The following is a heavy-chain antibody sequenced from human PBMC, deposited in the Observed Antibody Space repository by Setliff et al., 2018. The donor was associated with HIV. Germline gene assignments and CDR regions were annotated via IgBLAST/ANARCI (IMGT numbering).Heavy chain of an antibody. V-gene: IGHV3-7*01. D-gene: IGHD3-3*01. CDR3: ARGPQYNFWGGYLGL. J-gene: IGHJ4*02. CDR1: GFIFRNYW. CDR2: IKEDGSEK. Sequence: GGSLRLSCAASGFIFRNYWMSWVRQAPGKGLEWVANIKEDGSEKYYVDSVKGRFTISRDNAKNTVYLQLTSLRAEDTAVYYCARGPQYNFWGGYLGLWGQGTLVTVSS.